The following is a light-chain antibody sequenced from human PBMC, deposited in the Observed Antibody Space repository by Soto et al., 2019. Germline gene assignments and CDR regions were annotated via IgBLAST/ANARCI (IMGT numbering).Light chain of an antibody. V-gene: IGKV3-11*01. CDR2: GAF. CDR1: PSVANF. CDR3: QQRNIWPPVT. J-gene: IGKJ5*01. Sequence: EIVMTQSPATLSVSPVERATLSCRASPSVANFVAWYQQKPGQAPRLLIYGAFNRATGIPARFSGSGSGTDFTLTISSLEPEDSAVYYCQQRNIWPPVTFGHGTRLEIK.